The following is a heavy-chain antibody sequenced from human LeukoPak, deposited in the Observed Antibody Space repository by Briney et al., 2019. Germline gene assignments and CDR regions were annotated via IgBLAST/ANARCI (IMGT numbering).Heavy chain of an antibody. D-gene: IGHD3-22*01. CDR1: GGTFSSYA. CDR2: IIPIFGTA. V-gene: IGHV1-69*13. Sequence: SVKVSCKASGGTFSSYAISWVRQAPGQGLEWMGGIIPIFGTANYAQKFQGRVTITADESTSTAYMELSSLRSEDTAVYYCARGDYYDSSGYYYGDYWGQGTLVTVSS. J-gene: IGHJ4*02. CDR3: ARGDYYDSSGYYYGDY.